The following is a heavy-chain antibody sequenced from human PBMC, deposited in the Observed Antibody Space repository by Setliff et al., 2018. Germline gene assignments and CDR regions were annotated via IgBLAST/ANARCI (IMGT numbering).Heavy chain of an antibody. D-gene: IGHD6-19*01. CDR3: TTSPISSGWHSNFDYNMDV. V-gene: IGHV3-15*01. CDR1: GFIFTNAW. CDR2: IKSKTDGGTT. J-gene: IGHJ6*02. Sequence: GGSLRLSCAASGFIFTNAWMNWVRQAPGKGLEWVGRIKSKTDGGTTDHAAPVKGRFTVSRDDSISTLYLQMNSLKTEDTAVYYCTTSPISSGWHSNFDYNMDVWGQGTTVTVSS.